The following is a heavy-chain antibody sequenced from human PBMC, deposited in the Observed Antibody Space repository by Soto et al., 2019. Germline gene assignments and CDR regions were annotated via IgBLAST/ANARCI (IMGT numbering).Heavy chain of an antibody. J-gene: IGHJ4*02. CDR3: ARKYYYDSSGYSG. Sequence: SETLSLTCAVYGGSFSGYYWSWIRQPPGKGLEWIGEINHSGSTNYNPSLKSRVTISVDTSKNQFSLKLSSVTAADTAVYYCARKYYYDSSGYSGWGQGTLVTVSS. CDR2: INHSGST. D-gene: IGHD3-22*01. CDR1: GGSFSGYY. V-gene: IGHV4-34*01.